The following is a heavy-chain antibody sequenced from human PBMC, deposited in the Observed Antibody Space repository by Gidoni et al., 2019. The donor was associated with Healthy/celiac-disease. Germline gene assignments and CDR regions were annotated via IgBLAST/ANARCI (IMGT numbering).Heavy chain of an antibody. CDR1: GFTFSSYA. Sequence: EVQLLESGGGVVQPGGSLRLSCAASGFTFSSYAMSWVRQAPGKGLEWVSAISGSGGSTYYADSVKGRFTISRDNSKNTLYLQMNSLRAEYTAVYYCAKDAYYDFWSGYSFWGQGTLVTVSS. CDR3: AKDAYYDFWSGYSF. V-gene: IGHV3-23*01. CDR2: ISGSGGST. D-gene: IGHD3-3*01. J-gene: IGHJ4*02.